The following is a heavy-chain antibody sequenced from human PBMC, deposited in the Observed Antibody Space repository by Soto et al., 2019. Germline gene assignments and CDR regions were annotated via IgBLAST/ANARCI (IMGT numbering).Heavy chain of an antibody. CDR2: IYYSGST. Sequence: SETLSLTCTVSGGSISSYYWSWIRQPPGKGLEWIGYIYYSGSTNYNPSLKSRVTISVDTSKNQFSLKLSSVTAADTAVYYCARDAGRYPMDVWGQGTTVTVSS. D-gene: IGHD3-9*01. V-gene: IGHV4-59*01. CDR3: ARDAGRYPMDV. CDR1: GGSISSYY. J-gene: IGHJ6*02.